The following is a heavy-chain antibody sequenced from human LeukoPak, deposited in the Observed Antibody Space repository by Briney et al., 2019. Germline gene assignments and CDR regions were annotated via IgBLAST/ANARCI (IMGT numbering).Heavy chain of an antibody. CDR3: TSQLYSSGWYPYYYYYYMDV. CDR1: AFTFSNAW. V-gene: IGHV3-15*01. Sequence: GGSLRLSCAASAFTFSNAWMSWVRQAPGKGLEWVGRIKSKTDGGTTDYAAPVKGRFTISRDDSKNTLYLQMNSLKTEDTAVYYCTSQLYSSGWYPYYYYYYMDVWGKGTTVTVSS. D-gene: IGHD6-19*01. CDR2: IKSKTDGGTT. J-gene: IGHJ6*03.